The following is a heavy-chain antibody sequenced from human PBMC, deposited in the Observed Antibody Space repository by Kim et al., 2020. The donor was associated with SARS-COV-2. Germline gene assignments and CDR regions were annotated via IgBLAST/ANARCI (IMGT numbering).Heavy chain of an antibody. CDR3: ARGQQWPPGVSDL. D-gene: IGHD6-19*01. J-gene: IGHJ3*01. V-gene: IGHV3-7*04. CDR1: GFSFSTYW. CDR2: IGQDGSER. Sequence: GGSLRLSCTASGFSFSTYWMSWVRQAPGKGLEWVANIGQDGSERHYVDPVKGRFTISRDNTENSLYLQMNSLRDEDTGVYYCARGQQWPPGVSDLWGQG.